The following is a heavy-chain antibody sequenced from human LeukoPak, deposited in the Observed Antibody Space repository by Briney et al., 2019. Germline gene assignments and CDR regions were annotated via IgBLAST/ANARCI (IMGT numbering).Heavy chain of an antibody. V-gene: IGHV1-8*03. J-gene: IGHJ4*02. CDR3: ARGDQLNYRSGSAYFDD. Sequence: ASVKVSCKASGYTFTSYDINWVRQATGQGLEWMGRMNPNSGNTGYAQKFQGRVTITRNTAISTAYMELSSLRSEDTAVYYCARGDQLNYRSGSAYFDDWGQRTLVTVSS. D-gene: IGHD3-10*01. CDR1: GYTFTSYD. CDR2: MNPNSGNT.